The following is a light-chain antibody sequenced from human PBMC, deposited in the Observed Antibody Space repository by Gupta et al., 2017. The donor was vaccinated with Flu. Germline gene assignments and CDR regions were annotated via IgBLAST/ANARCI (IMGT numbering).Light chain of an antibody. Sequence: QSALTQPASVSGSPGQSITISCTGTSSDVGVYNYVSWYHQHPGKAPQLMIYEISKRSAGVALRFSGSKSGNTASLTISGLEAEDEDDYYCSSATTSNTWVFGGGTKLTVL. J-gene: IGLJ3*02. V-gene: IGLV2-14*01. CDR1: SSDVGVYNY. CDR3: SSATTSNTWV. CDR2: EIS.